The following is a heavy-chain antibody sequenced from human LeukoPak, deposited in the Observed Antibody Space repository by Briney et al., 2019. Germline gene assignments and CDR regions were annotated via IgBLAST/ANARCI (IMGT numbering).Heavy chain of an antibody. J-gene: IGHJ6*04. CDR1: GFTFSNAW. CDR3: TTSGAAAGFLGYYYGMDG. CDR2: IKSKTDGGTT. V-gene: IGHV3-15*01. D-gene: IGHD6-13*01. Sequence: GGSLRLSCAASGFTFSNAWMSWVRQAPGKGLEWVGRIKSKTDGGTTDYAAPVKGRITISRDDSKNTLYLQMNSLKTEDPAVYYCTTSGAAAGFLGYYYGMDGWGKGTTVTVSS.